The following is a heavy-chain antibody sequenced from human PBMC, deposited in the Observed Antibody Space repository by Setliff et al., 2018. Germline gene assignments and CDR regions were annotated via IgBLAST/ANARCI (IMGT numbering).Heavy chain of an antibody. CDR3: ARVTPDYYYYYGMDV. J-gene: IGHJ6*02. D-gene: IGHD5-18*01. CDR2: IYPGDSDT. V-gene: IGHV5-51*01. Sequence: PGESLKISCKGSGYSFTSYWIGWVRQMPGKGLEWMGIIYPGDSDTRYSPSFEGQVTISADKSISTAYLQWSSLKASDSAMYYCARVTPDYYYYYGMDVWGQGTTVTVSS. CDR1: GYSFTSYW.